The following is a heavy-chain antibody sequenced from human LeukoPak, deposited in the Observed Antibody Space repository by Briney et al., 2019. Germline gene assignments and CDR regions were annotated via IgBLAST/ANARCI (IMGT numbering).Heavy chain of an antibody. J-gene: IGHJ4*02. D-gene: IGHD2-21*02. CDR2: IKSKTDGGTT. Sequence: GGSLRLSCAASGFTFSNAWMSWVRQAPGKWLEWVGRIKSKTDGGTTDYAAPVKGRFTISRDDSKNTLYLQMNSLKTEDTAVYYCTTDARGAYCGGDCYSNEYWGQGTLVTVSS. CDR1: GFTFSNAW. CDR3: TTDARGAYCGGDCYSNEY. V-gene: IGHV3-15*01.